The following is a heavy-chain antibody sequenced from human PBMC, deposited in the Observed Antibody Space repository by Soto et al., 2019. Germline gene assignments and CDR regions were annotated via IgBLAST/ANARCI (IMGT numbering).Heavy chain of an antibody. CDR3: AKQAMEEVYDTSGPIDN. Sequence: GWSLRLSCSGSGFIFRTYGMYWVRQAPGKGLEWVSFISYEGSNRYYGDSVKGRFTISRDNIKDNTVYLQMSSLRAEDTAIYYCAKQAMEEVYDTSGPIDNWGQGALVTVSS. D-gene: IGHD3-22*01. V-gene: IGHV3-30*18. CDR1: GFIFRTYG. J-gene: IGHJ4*02. CDR2: ISYEGSNR.